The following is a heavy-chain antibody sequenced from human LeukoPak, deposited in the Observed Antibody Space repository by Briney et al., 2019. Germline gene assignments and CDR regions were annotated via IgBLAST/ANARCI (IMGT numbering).Heavy chain of an antibody. CDR1: GGSISSYY. D-gene: IGHD6-19*01. J-gene: IGHJ5*02. V-gene: IGHV4-59*12. Sequence: SETLSLTCTVSGGSISSYYWSWIRQPPGKGLEWIGYIYYSGSTNYNPSLKSRVTISVDTSKNQFSLKLSSVTPEDTAVYYCARGIRYSSGWYLGLASDWFDPWGQGTLVTVSS. CDR2: IYYSGST. CDR3: ARGIRYSSGWYLGLASDWFDP.